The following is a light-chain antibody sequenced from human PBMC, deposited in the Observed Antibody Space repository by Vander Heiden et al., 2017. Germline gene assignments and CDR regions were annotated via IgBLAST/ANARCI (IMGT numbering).Light chain of an antibody. CDR1: SSDIGDYNY. J-gene: IGLJ2*01. CDR2: DVS. V-gene: IGLV2-14*01. CDR3: NSYTTTSTPVV. Sequence: QSALTQPASVSGSPGQSITTSCTGTSSDIGDYNYVSWYQQHPGKEPKLIIFDVSYRPSGISSRFSGSKSGNTASLTISGLQAEDEADYYCNSYTTTSTPVVFGGGTTLTVL.